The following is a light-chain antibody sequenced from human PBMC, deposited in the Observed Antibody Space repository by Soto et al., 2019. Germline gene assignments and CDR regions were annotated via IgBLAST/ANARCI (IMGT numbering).Light chain of an antibody. V-gene: IGLV2-14*01. CDR2: DVN. CDR3: SSYTTSSLVV. CDR1: SSDVGGYNY. J-gene: IGLJ2*01. Sequence: QLVLTQPASVSGSPGQSITISCTGTSSDVGGYNYVSWYQQHPGKAPKLMIYDVNNRPSGVSNRFSGSKSGNTASLTISGLQAEDEADYYCSSYTTSSLVVFGGGTKLTVL.